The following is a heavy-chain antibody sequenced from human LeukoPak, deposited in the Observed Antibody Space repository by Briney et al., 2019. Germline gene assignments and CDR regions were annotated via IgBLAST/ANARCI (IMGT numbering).Heavy chain of an antibody. V-gene: IGHV1-69*05. CDR2: FITIFGTA. J-gene: IGHJ6*03. D-gene: IGHD1-7*01. CDR1: GGTFSSYA. CDR3: ARDLLPRPLRNSDEAFYYYYYMDV. Sequence: GSSVKVSCKASGGTFSSYAISWVRQAPGPGLKWMGGFITIFGTANYAQKFQGRVTITTDESTSTAYMELSSLRSEDTAVYYCARDLLPRPLRNSDEAFYYYYYMDVWGKGTTVTVSS.